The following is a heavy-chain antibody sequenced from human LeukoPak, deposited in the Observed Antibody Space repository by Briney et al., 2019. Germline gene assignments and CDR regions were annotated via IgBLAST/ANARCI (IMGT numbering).Heavy chain of an antibody. D-gene: IGHD5-12*01. CDR3: AKGAGYSGYDYECYFDY. CDR1: GFTFSSYG. J-gene: IGHJ4*02. CDR2: ISYDGSNK. V-gene: IGHV3-30*18. Sequence: GGSLRLSCAASGFTFSSYGMHWVRQAPGKGLEWVAVISYDGSNKYYADSVKGRFTISRDNSKNTLYLQMNSLRAEDTAVYYCAKGAGYSGYDYECYFDYWGQGTLVPVSS.